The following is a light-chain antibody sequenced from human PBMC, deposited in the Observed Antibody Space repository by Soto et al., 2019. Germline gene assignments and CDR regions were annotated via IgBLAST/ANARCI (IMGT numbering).Light chain of an antibody. CDR1: VSDVGGYDS. J-gene: IGLJ1*01. CDR3: CSYTTRTTYV. CDR2: GVN. Sequence: QSALTQPASVSGSPGQSITISCTGTVSDVGGYDSVSWYQQHPGRAPKLIIYGVNNRPSGVSNRFSASKSADTASLTISGLQAEDEANYYCCSYTTRTTYVFGTRTKVTVL. V-gene: IGLV2-14*03.